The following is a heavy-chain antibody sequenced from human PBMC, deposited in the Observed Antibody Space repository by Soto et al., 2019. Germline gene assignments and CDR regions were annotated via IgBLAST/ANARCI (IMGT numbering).Heavy chain of an antibody. V-gene: IGHV3-72*01. CDR1: GFTFSDNY. Sequence: EVQLVESGGGLVQPGGSLRLSCVASGFTFSDNYMDWVRQTPGKGLEWVGRTRNKANDYTTEYAASVKGRFTISRDDSKNSLYLQMNSLKTEDTAVYYCARVRSSSWGFDAFDIWGQGTVVTVSS. CDR3: ARVRSSSWGFDAFDI. J-gene: IGHJ3*02. CDR2: TRNKANDYTT. D-gene: IGHD6-13*01.